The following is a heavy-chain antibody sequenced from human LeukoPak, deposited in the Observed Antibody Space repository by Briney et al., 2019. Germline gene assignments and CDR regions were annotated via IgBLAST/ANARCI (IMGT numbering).Heavy chain of an antibody. CDR2: ISGSGGST. J-gene: IGHJ4*02. V-gene: IGHV3-23*01. CDR3: AKGGYRYEGNLDY. CDR1: GFTFTTYA. D-gene: IGHD3-16*02. Sequence: GGSLRLSCAASGFTFTTYAVSWVRQAPGKGLEWVSAISGSGGSTYYADSVKGRFTISRDNSKNTLYLQMSSLRAEDMAVYYCAKGGYRYEGNLDYWGQGTLVTVSS.